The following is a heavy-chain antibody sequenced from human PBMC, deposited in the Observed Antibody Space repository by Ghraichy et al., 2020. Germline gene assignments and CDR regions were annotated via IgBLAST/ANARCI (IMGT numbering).Heavy chain of an antibody. CDR1: GYTFISYA. CDR3: ARGRWSKTVAGYYFDH. Sequence: ASVKVSCKASGYTFISYAVHWVRQAPGQRLEWMGWIDAGNGRTKYSQKFQDRVTITRDTSASTAYMDLSSLRSEDTAVYYCARGRWSKTVAGYYFDHWGQGTLVTVSS. CDR2: IDAGNGRT. V-gene: IGHV1-3*01. J-gene: IGHJ4*02. D-gene: IGHD6-19*01.